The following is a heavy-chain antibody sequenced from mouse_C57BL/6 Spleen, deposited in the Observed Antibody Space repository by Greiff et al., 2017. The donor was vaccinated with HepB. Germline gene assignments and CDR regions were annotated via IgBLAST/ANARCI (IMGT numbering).Heavy chain of an antibody. V-gene: IGHV1-42*01. CDR1: GYSFTGYY. J-gene: IGHJ4*01. Sequence: EVQLQQSGPELVKPGASVKISCKASGYSFTGYYMNWVKQSPEKSLEWIGEINPSTGGTTYNQKFKAKATLTVDKSSSTAYMQPKSLTSEDSAVYYCARDYYGRSYGFYAMDYWGQRTSVTVSS. CDR2: INPSTGGT. D-gene: IGHD1-1*01. CDR3: ARDYYGRSYGFYAMDY.